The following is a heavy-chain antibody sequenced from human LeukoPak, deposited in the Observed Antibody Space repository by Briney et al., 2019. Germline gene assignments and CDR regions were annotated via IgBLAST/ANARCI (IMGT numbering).Heavy chain of an antibody. D-gene: IGHD3-10*01. Sequence: PSETLSLTCAFYGGSFSGYYWSWIRQPPGKGLEWIGEINHSGSTNYNPSLKSRVTISVDTSKNQFSLKLSSVTAADTAVYYCARAEYYYGSGSYYRTPFDYWGQGTLVTVSS. V-gene: IGHV4-34*01. J-gene: IGHJ4*02. CDR3: ARAEYYYGSGSYYRTPFDY. CDR2: INHSGST. CDR1: GGSFSGYY.